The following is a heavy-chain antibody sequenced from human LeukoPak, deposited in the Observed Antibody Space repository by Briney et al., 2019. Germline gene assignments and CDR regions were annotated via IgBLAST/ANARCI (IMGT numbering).Heavy chain of an antibody. CDR2: IYHSGST. D-gene: IGHD6-13*01. V-gene: IGHV4-30-2*01. CDR1: GGSISSGGYY. J-gene: IGHJ4*02. CDR3: ARGTLDTGYSSSWHFDY. Sequence: PSETLSLTCTVSGGSISSGGYYWSWIRQPPGKGLEWIGYIYHSGSTYYNPSLKSRVTISVDRSKNQFSLKLSSVTAADTAVYYCARGTLDTGYSSSWHFDYWGQGTLVTVSS.